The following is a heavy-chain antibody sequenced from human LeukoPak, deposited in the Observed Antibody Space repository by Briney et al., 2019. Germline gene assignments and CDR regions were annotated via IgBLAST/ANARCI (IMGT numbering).Heavy chain of an antibody. D-gene: IGHD3-3*01. V-gene: IGHV3-30*02. CDR3: ATRVGGPEGY. CDR2: IQPDGNNK. J-gene: IGHJ4*02. CDR1: GFSFSNYG. Sequence: GGSLRLSCAASGFSFSNYGMHWVRQAPGKGLEWVAFIQPDGNNKYYVDSVKGRFTVSRDNSESTLYLQMDSLRPEDTAVYYCATRVGGPEGYWGQGTLVTVSS.